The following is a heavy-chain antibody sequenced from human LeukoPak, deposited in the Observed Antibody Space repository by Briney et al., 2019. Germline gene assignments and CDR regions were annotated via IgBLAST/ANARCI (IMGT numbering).Heavy chain of an antibody. V-gene: IGHV3-33*01. CDR1: GFIFSSYG. CDR2: HFASNK. Sequence: PGGSLRLSCVTSGFIFSSYGIHWVRQAPGKGLEWVAWHFASNKYYAESVRGRFTMSRDNSKSTLYLQMDSLRVEDTAVYYCARGSTYYDSSGQVPFDYWGQGTLVTVSS. D-gene: IGHD3-22*01. J-gene: IGHJ4*02. CDR3: ARGSTYYDSSGQVPFDY.